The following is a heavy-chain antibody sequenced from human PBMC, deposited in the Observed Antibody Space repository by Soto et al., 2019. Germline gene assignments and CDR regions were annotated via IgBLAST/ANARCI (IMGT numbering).Heavy chain of an antibody. CDR3: ATSYVFGVVTPFFEP. Sequence: QLQLQESGPGLVKPSETLSLTCTVSGGSISSRSHYWGWIRQSPGKHLEWIGSSFYRGSTHYNPSLKIRVAISGDTSKNQVSLKLYSVTAADTAVYYCATSYVFGVVTPFFEPWGQGILVTVSS. J-gene: IGHJ5*02. V-gene: IGHV4-39*01. D-gene: IGHD3-3*01. CDR2: SFYRGST. CDR1: GGSISSRSHY.